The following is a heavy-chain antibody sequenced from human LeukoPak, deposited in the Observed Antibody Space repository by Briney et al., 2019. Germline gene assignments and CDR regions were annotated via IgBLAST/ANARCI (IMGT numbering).Heavy chain of an antibody. J-gene: IGHJ4*02. CDR3: ASLGSGYYNDY. CDR1: GFTFSDFA. V-gene: IGHV3-23*01. Sequence: GGSLRLSCAASGFTFSDFAMSWVRQAPGKGLEWISGISGSGASTYYTDSVKGRFTISRDNTENSLYLQMNNLRAEDTAVYYCASLGSGYYNDYWGQGTLVTVSS. CDR2: ISGSGAST. D-gene: IGHD3-3*01.